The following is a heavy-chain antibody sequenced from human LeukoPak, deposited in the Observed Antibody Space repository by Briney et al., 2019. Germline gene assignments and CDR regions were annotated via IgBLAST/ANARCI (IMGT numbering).Heavy chain of an antibody. V-gene: IGHV3-30*02. Sequence: GGSLRLSCAASGFTFNKYGMHWVRQAPGKGLEWVAFIRYNGNNQYYADSVKGRFTISRDNSQNTLYLQMNSLKGDDTAVYYCAKDSAFYYIDVWGKGTTVIISS. J-gene: IGHJ6*03. CDR3: AKDSAFYYIDV. D-gene: IGHD3-10*01. CDR1: GFTFNKYG. CDR2: IRYNGNNQ.